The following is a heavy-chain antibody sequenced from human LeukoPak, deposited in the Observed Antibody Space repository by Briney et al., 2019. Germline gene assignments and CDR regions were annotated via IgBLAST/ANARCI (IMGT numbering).Heavy chain of an antibody. Sequence: SETLTLTCAVSGGSFSGYYWTWIRQPPGKGLEWIGEIDHSGSTNYNPSLKSRVTISVDTSKNQFSLKLSSVTAADTAVYYCARANSGWPINFDYWDQGTLVTVSS. V-gene: IGHV4-34*01. CDR3: ARANSGWPINFDY. D-gene: IGHD6-19*01. J-gene: IGHJ4*02. CDR2: IDHSGST. CDR1: GGSFSGYY.